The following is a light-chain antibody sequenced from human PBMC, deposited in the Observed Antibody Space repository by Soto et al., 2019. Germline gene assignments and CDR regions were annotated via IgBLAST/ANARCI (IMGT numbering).Light chain of an antibody. V-gene: IGLV1-40*01. CDR3: QSYDSSLSAVV. CDR1: SSNIGAGYD. CDR2: GNN. J-gene: IGLJ2*01. Sequence: QSVLTQPPSVSGAPGQRVTISCTGSSSNIGAGYDVHWYQQLPGTAPKLLIYGNNNRPSGVPDRFSGSKSGTSASLAITGLQAEDEADYYCQSYDSSLSAVVFGGGTK.